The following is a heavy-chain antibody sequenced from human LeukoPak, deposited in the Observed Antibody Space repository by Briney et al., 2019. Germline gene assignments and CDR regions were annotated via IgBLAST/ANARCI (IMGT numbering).Heavy chain of an antibody. CDR1: AFTLSSYS. Sequence: GGSLRLSCAASAFTLSSYSISWVRQAPGKGLEWVSAISGSGGSTYYADSVKGRFTISRENSKNTLYLQMNSLRAEDTAVYYCAKDPVDYWGQGTLVTVSS. V-gene: IGHV3-23*01. D-gene: IGHD4-11*01. CDR3: AKDPVDY. CDR2: ISGSGGST. J-gene: IGHJ4*02.